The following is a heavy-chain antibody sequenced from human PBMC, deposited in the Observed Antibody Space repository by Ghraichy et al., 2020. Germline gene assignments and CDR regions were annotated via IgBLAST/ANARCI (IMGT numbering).Heavy chain of an antibody. Sequence: GGSLRLSCAASGFTFSPYAMHWVRQAPGKGLEWVAVISYDGSNKYYADSVKGRFTISRDNSKNTLHLQMNSLRTEDTAVYYCATMVTTPGFDYWGQGTLVTVSS. CDR1: GFTFSPYA. D-gene: IGHD4-17*01. CDR3: ATMVTTPGFDY. J-gene: IGHJ4*02. V-gene: IGHV3-30*04. CDR2: ISYDGSNK.